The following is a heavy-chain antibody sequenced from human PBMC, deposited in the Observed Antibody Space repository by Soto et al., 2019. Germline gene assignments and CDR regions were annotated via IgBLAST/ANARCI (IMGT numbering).Heavy chain of an antibody. Sequence: QVQLQESGPGLVKPSETLSLTCTVSGGSVSSGSYYWSWIRQPPGKGLEWIGYIYYSGSTNYNPSLKGRVTISVDTSKNQFSLKLSSVTAADTAVYYCARVRVLGITGTTSYYYYGMDVWGQGTTVTVSS. CDR2: IYYSGST. CDR3: ARVRVLGITGTTSYYYYGMDV. D-gene: IGHD1-7*01. CDR1: GGSVSSGSYY. J-gene: IGHJ6*02. V-gene: IGHV4-61*01.